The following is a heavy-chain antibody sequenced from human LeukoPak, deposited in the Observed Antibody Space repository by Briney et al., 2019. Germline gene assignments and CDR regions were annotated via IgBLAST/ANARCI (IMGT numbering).Heavy chain of an antibody. Sequence: PGGSLRLSCAASGFTFSSYSMNWVRQAPGKGLEWVSSISSSSSYIYYADSVKGRFTISRDNAKNSLYLQMNSLRAEDTAVYYCARDRDIVVVPAAIPGNYYYGMDVWGQGTTVTVSS. CDR1: GFTFSSYS. CDR2: ISSSSSYI. D-gene: IGHD2-2*01. J-gene: IGHJ6*02. CDR3: ARDRDIVVVPAAIPGNYYYGMDV. V-gene: IGHV3-21*01.